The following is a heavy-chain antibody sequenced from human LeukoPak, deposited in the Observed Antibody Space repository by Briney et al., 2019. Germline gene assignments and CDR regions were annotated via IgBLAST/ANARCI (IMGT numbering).Heavy chain of an antibody. CDR2: IFYSGST. D-gene: IGHD6-13*01. CDR1: SGSISTSNYY. Sequence: SETLSLTCTVSSGSISTSNYYWGWVRQPPGKALEWIGNIFYSGSTYYSPSLKSRVTISVDTSKNQFSLKLSSVAAADTAVYYCARAPLVTGSWYGDYYYYMDVWGKGTTVTISS. J-gene: IGHJ6*03. CDR3: ARAPLVTGSWYGDYYYYMDV. V-gene: IGHV4-39*01.